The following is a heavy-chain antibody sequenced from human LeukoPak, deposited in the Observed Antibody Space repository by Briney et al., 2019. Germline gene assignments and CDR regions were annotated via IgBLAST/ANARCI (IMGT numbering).Heavy chain of an antibody. CDR2: INTDGSST. Sequence: GGSLRLSCAASGFTFSNYWMHWVRQAPGEGLVWVSRINTDGSSTNYADSVKGRFTISRDNAKNTLYLQMNSLRAEDTAVYFCARDRYTFDYWGQGTLVTVSS. V-gene: IGHV3-74*01. CDR3: ARDRYTFDY. D-gene: IGHD5-18*01. CDR1: GFTFSNYW. J-gene: IGHJ4*02.